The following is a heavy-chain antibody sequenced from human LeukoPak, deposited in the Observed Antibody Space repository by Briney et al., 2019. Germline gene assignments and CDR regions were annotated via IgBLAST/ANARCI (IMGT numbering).Heavy chain of an antibody. Sequence: GGSLRLSCAASGFTFSNFAMSWVRQAPGKGLECVSAIGAGGGSTYYADSVKGRFTISRDNSKNTLYLQMNSLRAEDTAIYYCANRGNYWGQGTLVTVSS. CDR3: ANRGNY. J-gene: IGHJ4*02. V-gene: IGHV3-23*01. CDR2: IGAGGGST. CDR1: GFTFSNFA.